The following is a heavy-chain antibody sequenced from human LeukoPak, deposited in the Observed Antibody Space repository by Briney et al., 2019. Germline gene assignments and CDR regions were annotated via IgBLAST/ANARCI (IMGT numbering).Heavy chain of an antibody. V-gene: IGHV4-34*01. Sequence: SETLSLTCAVYGGSFSGYYWSWIRQPPGKGLEWIGEINHSGSTNYNPSLKSRVTISVDTTKNQFSLKLSSVTAADTAVYYCAREGFCSSTSCGKIYYYYYMDVWGKGTTVTVSS. CDR1: GGSFSGYY. J-gene: IGHJ6*03. CDR3: AREGFCSSTSCGKIYYYYYMDV. CDR2: INHSGST. D-gene: IGHD2-2*01.